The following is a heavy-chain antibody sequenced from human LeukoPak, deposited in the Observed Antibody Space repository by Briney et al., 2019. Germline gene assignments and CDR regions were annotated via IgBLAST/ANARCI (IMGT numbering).Heavy chain of an antibody. CDR1: GFTFSSYA. D-gene: IGHD7-27*01. CDR3: AKDNWGFYYYYYYMDV. J-gene: IGHJ6*03. Sequence: GGSLRLSCAASGFTFSSYAMSWVRQAPGKGLEWVSAISGSGGSTYYAYSVKGRFTISRDNSKNTLYLQMNSLRAEDTAVYYCAKDNWGFYYYYYYMDVWGKGTTVTVSS. CDR2: ISGSGGST. V-gene: IGHV3-23*01.